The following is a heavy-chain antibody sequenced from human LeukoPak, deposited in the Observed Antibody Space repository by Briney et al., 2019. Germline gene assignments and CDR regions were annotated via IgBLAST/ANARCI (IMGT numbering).Heavy chain of an antibody. D-gene: IGHD3-22*01. Sequence: SETLSLTCTVSGGSISSYYWSWIRQPPGKGLEWIGYIYYGGSTNYNPSLKSRVTISVDTSKNQFSLKLSSVTAADTAVYYCARGRYYDSSGYYLGGRIFDYWGQGTLVTVSS. CDR1: GGSISSYY. CDR2: IYYGGST. CDR3: ARGRYYDSSGYYLGGRIFDY. V-gene: IGHV4-59*01. J-gene: IGHJ4*02.